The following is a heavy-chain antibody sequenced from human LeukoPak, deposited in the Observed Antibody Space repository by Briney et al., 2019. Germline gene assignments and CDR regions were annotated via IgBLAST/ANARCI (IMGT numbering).Heavy chain of an antibody. D-gene: IGHD3-3*01. CDR3: AGSPVLRFLEWLSDDAFDI. J-gene: IGHJ3*02. V-gene: IGHV3-30*04. Sequence: GRSLRLSCAASGFTFSSYAMHWVRQAPGKGLEWVAVISYDGSNKYYADSVKGRFTISRDNSKNTLYLRMNSLRAEDTAVYYCAGSPVLRFLEWLSDDAFDIWGQGTMVTVSS. CDR1: GFTFSSYA. CDR2: ISYDGSNK.